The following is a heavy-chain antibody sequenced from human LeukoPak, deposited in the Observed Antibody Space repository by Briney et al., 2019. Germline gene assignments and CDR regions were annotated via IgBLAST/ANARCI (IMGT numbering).Heavy chain of an antibody. CDR3: VRWGDYYQSLFDS. CDR1: GFIVSNNY. V-gene: IGHV3-53*01. D-gene: IGHD3-3*01. J-gene: IGHJ4*02. Sequence: PGGSLRLSCAASGFIVSNNYMSWVRQAPGKGLEWVSVIYSGGSTYYADSVKGRFTISRDNSKNTVYLQMNSLRAEDTAVYYCVRWGDYYQSLFDSWGQGTLVTVSS. CDR2: IYSGGST.